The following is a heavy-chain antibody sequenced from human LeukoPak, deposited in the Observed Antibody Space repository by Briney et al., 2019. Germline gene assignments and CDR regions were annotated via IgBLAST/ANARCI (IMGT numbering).Heavy chain of an antibody. CDR2: IKQDGSKK. D-gene: IGHD2-2*01. J-gene: IGHJ4*02. Sequence: GGSLRLSCVASGFPFSSYWMTWVRQAPGKGLEWVANIKQDGSKKSYVDSVKGRFTISRDNAKNSLYLQMNSLRAEDTAVYYCAKSPIVVVPAALDYWGQGTLVTVSS. V-gene: IGHV3-7*03. CDR3: AKSPIVVVPAALDY. CDR1: GFPFSSYW.